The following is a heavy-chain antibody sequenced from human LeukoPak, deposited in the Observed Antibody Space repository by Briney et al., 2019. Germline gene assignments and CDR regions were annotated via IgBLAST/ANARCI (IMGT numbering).Heavy chain of an antibody. V-gene: IGHV4-59*01. CDR2: IYYSGST. D-gene: IGHD3-22*01. J-gene: IGHJ3*02. Sequence: PSETLSLTCTVSGGSISSYYWGWIRQPPGKGLEWIGYIYYSGSTNYNPSLKSRVTISVDTSKNQFSLKLSSVTAADTAVYYCARGFDSSGYYYFYAFDIWGQGTMVTVSS. CDR1: GGSISSYY. CDR3: ARGFDSSGYYYFYAFDI.